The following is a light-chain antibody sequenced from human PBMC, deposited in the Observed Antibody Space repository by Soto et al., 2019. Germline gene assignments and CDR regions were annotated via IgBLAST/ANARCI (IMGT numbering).Light chain of an antibody. J-gene: IGLJ1*01. Sequence: SALTQPPSASGTPGQRVTISCSGSSSNIGSNTVNWYQQLPGTAPKLLIYTNNQRPSGVPDRFSGSRSGTSASLAISGLQSEDEADYYCAVWDASLNGYVFGTGTKVTVL. CDR1: SSNIGSNT. CDR2: TNN. CDR3: AVWDASLNGYV. V-gene: IGLV1-44*01.